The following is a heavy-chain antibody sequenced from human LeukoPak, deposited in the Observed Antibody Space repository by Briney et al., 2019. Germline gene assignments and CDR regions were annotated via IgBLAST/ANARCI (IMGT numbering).Heavy chain of an antibody. Sequence: GGSLRLSCAASGFTFSSYWMHWVRQAPGKGLVWVSRINTDGSSTSYADSVKGRFTISRDNAKNTLYLQMNSLRAEDTAVYYCAREAQLRADFDYWGQGTLVTVSS. J-gene: IGHJ4*02. CDR3: AREAQLRADFDY. V-gene: IGHV3-74*01. CDR2: INTDGSST. D-gene: IGHD2-2*01. CDR1: GFTFSSYW.